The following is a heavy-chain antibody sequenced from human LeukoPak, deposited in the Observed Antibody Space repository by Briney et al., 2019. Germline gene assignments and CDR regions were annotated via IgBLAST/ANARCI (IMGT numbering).Heavy chain of an antibody. CDR1: GFTFSNAW. CDR3: AKDSPSRTATTEVPVDY. D-gene: IGHD1/OR15-1a*01. Sequence: PGGSLRLFCAASGFTFSNAWMNWVRQAPGKGLEWLASISSSSSYIYFANSVRGRFTISRDNAKNSLYLQMNSLRAEDTAVYYCAKDSPSRTATTEVPVDYWGQGTLVTVSS. J-gene: IGHJ4*02. V-gene: IGHV3-21*01. CDR2: ISSSSSYI.